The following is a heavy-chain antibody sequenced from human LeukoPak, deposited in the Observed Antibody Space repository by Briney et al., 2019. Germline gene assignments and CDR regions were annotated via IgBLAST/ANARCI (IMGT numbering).Heavy chain of an antibody. CDR1: GGSISSYY. V-gene: IGHV4-59*01. CDR2: IYYSGST. CDR3: ASIAMVRGSGWFDP. Sequence: SETLSLTCTVSGGSISSYYWSWIRQPPGKGLEWIGYIYYSGSTNYNPSLKSRATISVDTSRNQFSLKLSSVTAADTAVYYCASIAMVRGSGWFDPWGEGTLVTVSS. J-gene: IGHJ5*02. D-gene: IGHD3-10*01.